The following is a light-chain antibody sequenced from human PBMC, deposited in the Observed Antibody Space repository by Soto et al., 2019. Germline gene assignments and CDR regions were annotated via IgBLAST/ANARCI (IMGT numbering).Light chain of an antibody. Sequence: QSVLTHPPSASGAPGQRVTVSCSGSASNIGRDPVNWYQQVPGTAPKLLIYENNHRPSGVPDRFSGSKSGTSASLVISGLQPEDEAEYFCAGWDGSLKGFVFGTGTKVTVL. CDR2: ENN. CDR1: ASNIGRDP. CDR3: AGWDGSLKGFV. V-gene: IGLV1-44*01. J-gene: IGLJ1*01.